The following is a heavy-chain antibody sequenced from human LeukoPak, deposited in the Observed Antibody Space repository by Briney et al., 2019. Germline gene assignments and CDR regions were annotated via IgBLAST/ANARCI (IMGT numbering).Heavy chain of an antibody. D-gene: IGHD2/OR15-2a*01. CDR2: INEDGSEI. CDR1: GFTFSRSW. Sequence: GGSLRLSCAASGFTFSRSWMTWVRQAPGKGLEWVASINEDGSEIHYVDSVKGRFTISRDNAKDSLYLQMNSLRAEDTAVYYCAKDPRSESHYYYYYYMDVWGKGTTVTVSS. V-gene: IGHV3-7*03. CDR3: AKDPRSESHYYYYYYMDV. J-gene: IGHJ6*03.